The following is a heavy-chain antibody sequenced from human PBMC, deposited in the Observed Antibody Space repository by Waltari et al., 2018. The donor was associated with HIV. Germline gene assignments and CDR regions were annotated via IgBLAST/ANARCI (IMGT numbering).Heavy chain of an antibody. V-gene: IGHV1-8*02. CDR3: ARMYCTLSTCSRINWFDP. CDR2: INPKTGKT. Sequence: VQLVQSGAEVKKPGASVKVSCKTSGYKLVDYALNWVRQAKGQGLEWMGWINPKTGKTGTAQKFQGRMTMSVNVSSEIAYLDLRDLRSEDTATYFCARMYCTLSTCSRINWFDPWGQGSSITVSS. J-gene: IGHJ5*02. D-gene: IGHD2-8*01. CDR1: GYKLVDYA.